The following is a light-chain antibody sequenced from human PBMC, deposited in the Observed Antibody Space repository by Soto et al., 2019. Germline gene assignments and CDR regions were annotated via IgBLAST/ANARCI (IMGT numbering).Light chain of an antibody. CDR3: TSYTSSNSFYV. CDR1: SSDVGGYNY. J-gene: IGLJ1*01. V-gene: IGLV2-14*01. Sequence: QSALTQPASVSGSPGQSITISCTGTSSDVGGYNYVSWYQQHPGKAPKLMISDVSNRPSGVSNRFSGSKSGNTASLTISGLQAEDEGDYFCTSYTSSNSFYVFGTGTKLTVL. CDR2: DVS.